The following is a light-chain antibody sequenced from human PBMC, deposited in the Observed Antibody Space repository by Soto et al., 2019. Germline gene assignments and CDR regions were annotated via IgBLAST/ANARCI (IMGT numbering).Light chain of an antibody. CDR1: SSNIGRNT. J-gene: IGLJ1*01. CDR2: INN. Sequence: QSVLTQPPSASGTPGQRVTISCSGSSSNIGRNTVNWYQQLPGTAPKLLIYINNQRPSGVPDRFSGSKSGTSASLAISGLQSEDEADYYCAAWDDGLNGYVFGTGTKVT. CDR3: AAWDDGLNGYV. V-gene: IGLV1-44*01.